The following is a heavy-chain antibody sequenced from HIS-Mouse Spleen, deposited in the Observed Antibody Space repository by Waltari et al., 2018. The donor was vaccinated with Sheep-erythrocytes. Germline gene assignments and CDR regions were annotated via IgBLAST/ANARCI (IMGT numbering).Heavy chain of an antibody. Sequence: QVQLQESGPGLVKPSETLSLTCTVSGGSISSYYWSWIRQPPGQGLEWIGYIYYSGSTNYNPTLKSRVTISVDTSKNQFSLKRSSVTAADTAVYYCARISSRDYYDSSGYYYSDAFDIWGQGTMVTVSS. CDR2: IYYSGST. D-gene: IGHD3-22*01. CDR1: GGSISSYY. V-gene: IGHV4-59*08. J-gene: IGHJ3*02. CDR3: ARISSRDYYDSSGYYYSDAFDI.